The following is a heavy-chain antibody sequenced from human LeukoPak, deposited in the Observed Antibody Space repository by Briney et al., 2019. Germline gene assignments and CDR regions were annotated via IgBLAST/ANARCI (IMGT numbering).Heavy chain of an antibody. J-gene: IGHJ4*02. D-gene: IGHD1-26*01. Sequence: PGGSLRLSCAASGFTFSTYVMSWVRQAPGKGLEWVSAISGSGGSTYYADSVKGRFTISRDNAKNTLYLQMSSLRAEDTAVYYCARSTYSGSSYDYWGQGTLVTVSS. CDR3: ARSTYSGSSYDY. CDR1: GFTFSTYV. CDR2: ISGSGGST. V-gene: IGHV3-23*01.